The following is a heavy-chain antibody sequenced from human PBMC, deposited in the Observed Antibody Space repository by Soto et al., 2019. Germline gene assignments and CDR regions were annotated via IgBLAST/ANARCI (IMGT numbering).Heavy chain of an antibody. CDR2: IIPILGIA. V-gene: IGHV1-69*08. CDR3: ARDPPPVVVAASWGWFDP. CDR1: GGTFSSYT. Sequence: QVQLVQSGAEVKKPGSSVKVSCKASGGTFSSYTISWVRQAPGQGLEWMGRIIPILGIANYAQKFQGRVPSTAXKXTXTXXMELSSLRSEDTAVYYCARDPPPVVVAASWGWFDPWGQGTLVTVSS. J-gene: IGHJ5*02. D-gene: IGHD2-15*01.